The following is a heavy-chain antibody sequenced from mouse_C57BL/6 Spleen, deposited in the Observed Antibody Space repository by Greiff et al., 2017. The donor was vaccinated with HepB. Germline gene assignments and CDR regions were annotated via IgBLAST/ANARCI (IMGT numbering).Heavy chain of an antibody. Sequence: ESGPGLVKPSQSLSLTCSVTGYSITSGYYWNWIRQFPGNKLEWMGYISYDGSNNYNPSLKNRISITRDTSKNQFFLKLNSVTTEDTATYYCARERGDYSYYFDYWGQGTTLTVSS. CDR1: GYSITSGYY. J-gene: IGHJ2*01. CDR3: ARERGDYSYYFDY. CDR2: ISYDGSN. D-gene: IGHD2-12*01. V-gene: IGHV3-6*01.